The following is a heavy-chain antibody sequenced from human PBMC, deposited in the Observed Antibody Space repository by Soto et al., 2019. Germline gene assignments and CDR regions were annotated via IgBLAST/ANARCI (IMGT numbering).Heavy chain of an antibody. J-gene: IGHJ6*02. CDR2: IYWDDDK. CDR1: GFSLSTSGVG. V-gene: IGHV2-5*02. Sequence: QITLKESGPTLVKPKQTLTLTCTFSGFSLSTSGVGVGWTRQPPGKALEWLALIYWDDDKRYSPSLKRRLTITKDTSKNQVVLTMTNMDPVDTATYYCAHTLPPWGGMDVWGQGTTVTVSS. D-gene: IGHD7-27*01. CDR3: AHTLPPWGGMDV.